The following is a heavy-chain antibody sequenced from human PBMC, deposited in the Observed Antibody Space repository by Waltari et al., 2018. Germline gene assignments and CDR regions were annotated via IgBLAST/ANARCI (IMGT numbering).Heavy chain of an antibody. Sequence: QVHLVQSGAEVRKPGASVTVSCKTSGYSFTNFDINWVRLVAGQGLEWMGGMSPNSGNRGYTKKFQGRVTMTRDTSLGTAYMELSSLRSDDTAVYYCAREGALNFGFTHGGQGTLVTVSS. J-gene: IGHJ4*02. D-gene: IGHD3-10*01. CDR2: MSPNSGNR. V-gene: IGHV1-8*01. CDR1: GYSFTNFD. CDR3: AREGALNFGFTH.